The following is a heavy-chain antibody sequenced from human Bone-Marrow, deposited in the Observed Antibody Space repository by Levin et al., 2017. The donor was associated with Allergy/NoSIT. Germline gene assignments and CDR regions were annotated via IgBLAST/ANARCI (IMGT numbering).Heavy chain of an antibody. CDR3: ARDGGPGSSYYYGMDV. D-gene: IGHD2-15*01. CDR2: IWYDGRNK. J-gene: IGHJ6*02. Sequence: GGSLRLSCAASGFIVSRFGMHWVRQAPGKGLEWVAVIWYDGRNKYYADSVKGRFTISRDNSKNTVILQMNSLRVEDTAVYYCARDGGPGSSYYYGMDVWGQGTTVTVFS. V-gene: IGHV3-33*01. CDR1: GFIVSRFG.